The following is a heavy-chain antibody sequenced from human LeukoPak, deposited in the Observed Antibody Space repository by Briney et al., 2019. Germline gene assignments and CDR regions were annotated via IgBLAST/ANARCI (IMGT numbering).Heavy chain of an antibody. Sequence: SQTLSLTCAISGDSVSSNSAAWNWIRQSPSRGLEWLGRTYYRSKWHTYYAASVKSRIAINRDTSKNQFSLQLNSVTPEDTAVYYCARSTGPIDYWGQGTLDTVSS. CDR3: ARSTGPIDY. J-gene: IGHJ4*02. CDR2: TYYRSKWHT. V-gene: IGHV6-1*01. D-gene: IGHD1-1*01. CDR1: GDSVSSNSAA.